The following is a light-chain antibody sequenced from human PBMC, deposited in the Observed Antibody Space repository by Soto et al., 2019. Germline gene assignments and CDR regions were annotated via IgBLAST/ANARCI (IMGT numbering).Light chain of an antibody. CDR1: QSVRSSY. J-gene: IGKJ2*01. CDR2: GAS. CDR3: QLYVNSPGYT. Sequence: EIVLTQSPGTLSLSPGERATLSCRASQSVRSSYLAWYQQKPGQAPRLLIYGASSRATGIPDRFSGSGSGTEFTLTISRLEPEDFAVYYCQLYVNSPGYTFGQGTKLEV. V-gene: IGKV3-20*01.